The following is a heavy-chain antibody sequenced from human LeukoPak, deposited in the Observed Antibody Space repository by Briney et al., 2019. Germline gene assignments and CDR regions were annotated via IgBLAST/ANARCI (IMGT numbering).Heavy chain of an antibody. CDR2: IHNSGGT. CDR1: GGSVRSYY. CDR3: VRDWEGFNFDI. J-gene: IGHJ3*02. D-gene: IGHD1-26*01. Sequence: SETLSLTCTVSGGSVRSYYWSWIRQPPGEGLEWIAYIHNSGGTNYNPSLKNRVTISVDTSKNQFSLKLRSVTAADTAVYYCVRDWEGFNFDIWGQGTMVTVSS. V-gene: IGHV4-59*02.